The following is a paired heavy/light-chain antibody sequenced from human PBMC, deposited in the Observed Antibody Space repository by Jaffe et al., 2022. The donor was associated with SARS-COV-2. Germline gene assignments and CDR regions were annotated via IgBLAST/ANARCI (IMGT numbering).Heavy chain of an antibody. CDR1: GDSVSSSGYY. J-gene: IGHJ3*01. CDR3: ARQVWMQLWHSNNNFDL. Sequence: QLLLQESGPGLVKPSETLSLTCSVSGDSVSSSGYYWAWIRQSPGKGLEWIGTIYYSGTTYYNPSLRSRVSISVDTSKNQFSLRLSSVTAADTAVFYCARQVWMQLWHSNNNFDLWGQGTMVTVSS. V-gene: IGHV4-39*01. D-gene: IGHD5-18*01. CDR2: IYYSGTT.
Light chain of an antibody. Sequence: QSALTQPRSVSGSPGQSVTISCAGASSDVGGYNYVSWYQQHPGKAPKLMIYDVFKRPSGVPDRFSGSKSGNTASLTISGLQADDEAAYYCCSYAGSYTWVFGGGTKVTVL. CDR2: DVF. J-gene: IGLJ3*02. CDR3: CSYAGSYTWV. V-gene: IGLV2-11*01. CDR1: SSDVGGYNY.